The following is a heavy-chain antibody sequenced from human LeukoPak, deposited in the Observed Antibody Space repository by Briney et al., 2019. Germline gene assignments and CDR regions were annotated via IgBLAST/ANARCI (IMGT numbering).Heavy chain of an antibody. V-gene: IGHV3-15*01. Sequence: LGGALGLPCPASGFPFSNAWMSWVPQAPGKGLEWVGRIKIETDGGTTGYAAPSRGSLTISRDDPKTTRSLQMNSLKTEDTAVYYGTTVFGYCSSTSCSWSDYWGQGTLVTVSS. D-gene: IGHD2-2*01. CDR2: IKIETDGGTT. CDR1: GFPFSNAW. J-gene: IGHJ4*02. CDR3: TTVFGYCSSTSCSWSDY.